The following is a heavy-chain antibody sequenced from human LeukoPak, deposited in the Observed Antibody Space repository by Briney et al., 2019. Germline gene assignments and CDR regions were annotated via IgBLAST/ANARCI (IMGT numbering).Heavy chain of an antibody. Sequence: PGGSLRLSCAASGFTFSSYSMNWVRQAPGKGLEWVSYISSSSSTIYYADSVKGRFTISRDNAKNSLYLQMNSLRAEDTAVYYCAREGDYYDSSGYEGGGDYWGQGTLVTVSS. J-gene: IGHJ4*02. CDR2: ISSSSSTI. CDR1: GFTFSSYS. CDR3: AREGDYYDSSGYEGGGDY. D-gene: IGHD3-22*01. V-gene: IGHV3-48*04.